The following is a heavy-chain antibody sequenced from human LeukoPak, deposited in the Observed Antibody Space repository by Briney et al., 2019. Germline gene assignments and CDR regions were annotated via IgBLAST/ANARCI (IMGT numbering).Heavy chain of an antibody. V-gene: IGHV3-30*18. D-gene: IGHD5-12*01. J-gene: IGHJ4*02. CDR2: ISYDGSNK. CDR3: AKGGYSGYDWFDY. CDR1: GFTFSSYG. Sequence: PGGSLRLSCAASGFTFSSYGMHWVHQAPGKGLEWVAVISYDGSNKYYADSVKGRFTISRDNSKNTLYLQMNSLRAEDTAVYYCAKGGYSGYDWFDYWGQGTLVTVSS.